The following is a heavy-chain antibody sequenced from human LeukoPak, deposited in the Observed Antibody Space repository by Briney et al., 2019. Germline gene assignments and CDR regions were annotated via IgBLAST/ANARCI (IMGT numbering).Heavy chain of an antibody. CDR3: AREEGITIFGVVIPKSGYEYFQH. J-gene: IGHJ1*01. CDR2: ISYDGSNK. V-gene: IGHV3-30-3*01. Sequence: GRSLRLSCAASGFTFSSYAMHWVRQAPGKGLEWVAVISYDGSNKYYADSVKGRFTISRDNSKNTLYLQMNSLRAEDTAVYYCAREEGITIFGVVIPKSGYEYFQHWGQGTLVTVSS. CDR1: GFTFSSYA. D-gene: IGHD3-3*01.